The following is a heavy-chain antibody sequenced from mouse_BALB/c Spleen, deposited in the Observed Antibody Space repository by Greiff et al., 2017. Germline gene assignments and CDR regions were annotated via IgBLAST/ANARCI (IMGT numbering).Heavy chain of an antibody. CDR2: IWSGGST. CDR1: GFSLTSYG. V-gene: IGHV2-2-2*01. Sequence: QVQLQQSGPGLVQPSQSLSITCTVSGFSLTSYGVHWVRQSPGKGLEWLGVIWSGGSTDYNAAFISRLSISKDNSKSQVFFKMNSLQADDTAIYYCVRRGYDYDEGAMDYWGQGTSVTVSS. J-gene: IGHJ4*01. D-gene: IGHD2-4*01. CDR3: VRRGYDYDEGAMDY.